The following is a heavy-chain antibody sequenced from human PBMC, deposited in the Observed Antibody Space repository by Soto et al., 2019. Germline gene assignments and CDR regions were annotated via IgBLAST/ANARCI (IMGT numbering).Heavy chain of an antibody. CDR2: INYSGRT. J-gene: IGHJ4*02. CDR3: ARDSDGAFDY. D-gene: IGHD4-17*01. CDR1: GVSVNSGDYY. Sequence: SETLSLTCTVSGVSVNSGDYYWAWIRQPPGKGLEWIGSINYSGRTYYNPSLKSRVTISVDTSKNQFSLKLSSVTAADTAVYYCARDSDGAFDYWGQGTLVTVSS. V-gene: IGHV4-30-4*01.